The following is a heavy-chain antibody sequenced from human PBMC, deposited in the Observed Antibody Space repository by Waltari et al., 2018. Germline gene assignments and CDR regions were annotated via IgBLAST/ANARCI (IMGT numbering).Heavy chain of an antibody. J-gene: IGHJ6*02. V-gene: IGHV1-69*08. CDR2: IIPILGIA. D-gene: IGHD2-8*02. Sequence: QVQLVQSGAEVKKPGSSVKVSCKASGGTFSSYTISWVRQAPGQGLEWMGRIIPILGIANYAQKFQGRVTITADKSTSTAYMELSSLRSEDTAVYYCARDSTAYYYYYGMDVWGQGTTVTVSS. CDR1: GGTFSSYT. CDR3: ARDSTAYYYYYGMDV.